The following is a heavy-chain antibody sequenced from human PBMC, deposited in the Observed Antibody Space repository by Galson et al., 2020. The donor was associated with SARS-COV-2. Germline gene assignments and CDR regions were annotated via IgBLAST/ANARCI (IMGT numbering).Heavy chain of an antibody. V-gene: IGHV3-30*18. D-gene: IGHD3-10*01. Sequence: GESLKISCAASGFTFSSHGMHWVRQAPGKGLEWVAVISYDGSNKYYADSVKGRFTISRDNSKNTLYLQMNSLRAEDTAVYYCAKDRRLLWFGEDYYYGMDVWGQGTMVTVSS. CDR3: AKDRRLLWFGEDYYYGMDV. J-gene: IGHJ6*02. CDR2: ISYDGSNK. CDR1: GFTFSSHG.